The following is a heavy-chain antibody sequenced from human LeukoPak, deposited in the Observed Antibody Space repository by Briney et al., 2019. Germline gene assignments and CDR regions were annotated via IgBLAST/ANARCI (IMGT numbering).Heavy chain of an antibody. D-gene: IGHD3-3*01. Sequence: ASVKVSCKVSGYTLTELSMHWVRQAPGKGLEWVGGFDPEDGETIYAQKFQGRGTMTEETSTDTAYMALSRLRSEDPAVYYCATIHSDTGLISDGSIFGVVNYFDYWGQGPLVTVSS. V-gene: IGHV1-24*01. CDR3: ATIHSDTGLISDGSIFGVVNYFDY. J-gene: IGHJ4*02. CDR2: FDPEDGET. CDR1: GYTLTELS.